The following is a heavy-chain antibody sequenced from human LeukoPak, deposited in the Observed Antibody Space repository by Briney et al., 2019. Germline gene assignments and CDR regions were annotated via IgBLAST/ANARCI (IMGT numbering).Heavy chain of an antibody. CDR3: ARFITGPYAFDI. J-gene: IGHJ3*02. V-gene: IGHV3-66*01. CDR1: GFTVSSNY. Sequence: GGSLRLSCAASGFTVSSNYMSWVRQAPGKGLEWVSVIYSGGSTYYADSVKGRFTIPRDNSKNTLYLQMNSLRAEDTAVNYCARFITGPYAFDIWGQGTMVTVSS. CDR2: IYSGGST. D-gene: IGHD1-20*01.